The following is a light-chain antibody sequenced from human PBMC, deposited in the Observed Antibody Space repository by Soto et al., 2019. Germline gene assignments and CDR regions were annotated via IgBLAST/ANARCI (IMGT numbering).Light chain of an antibody. CDR3: HKYGSSLGT. CDR2: DAV. CDR1: QSVTGTN. J-gene: IGKJ2*01. Sequence: VLKQSPGTLSLSPGEGATLSCRASQSVTGTNLAWYQQRAGQAPRLLIYDAVRRATGIPDRFSGSGSGTDFTLTISRLEPEDFAVYYCHKYGSSLGTXGQGTKVDIK. V-gene: IGKV3-20*01.